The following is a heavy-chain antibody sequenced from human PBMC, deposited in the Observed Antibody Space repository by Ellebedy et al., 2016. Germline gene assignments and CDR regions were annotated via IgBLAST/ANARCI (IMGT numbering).Heavy chain of an antibody. CDR2: IRSKTYGGTA. CDR3: NRGRVGTTLPSYYYEC. D-gene: IGHD1-26*01. V-gene: IGHV3-49*03. CDR1: GFTFADHA. Sequence: GESLKISCSVSGFTFADHAMSWFRQAPGKRLEWVGFIRSKTYGGTADYAASVKGRFTISRDDSKSIAYLQMDSLKTEDTAVYYCNRGRVGTTLPSYYYECWGQGTLVTVSS. J-gene: IGHJ4*02.